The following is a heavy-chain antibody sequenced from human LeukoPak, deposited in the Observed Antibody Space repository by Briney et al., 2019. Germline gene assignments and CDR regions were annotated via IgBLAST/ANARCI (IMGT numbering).Heavy chain of an antibody. CDR2: IYTSGST. CDR1: GGSISSGSYY. Sequence: PSETLSLTCTVSGGSISSGSYYWSWIRQPAGKGLEWIGRIYTSGSTNYNPSLKSRVTISVDTSKNQFSLKLSSVTAADTAVYYCARTSRYYYYDSSGYYYFDYWGQGTLVTVSS. D-gene: IGHD3-22*01. J-gene: IGHJ4*02. V-gene: IGHV4-61*02. CDR3: ARTSRYYYYDSSGYYYFDY.